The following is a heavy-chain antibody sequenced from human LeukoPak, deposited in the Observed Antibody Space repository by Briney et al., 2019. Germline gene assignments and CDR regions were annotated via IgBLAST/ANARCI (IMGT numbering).Heavy chain of an antibody. D-gene: IGHD2-15*01. V-gene: IGHV3-23*01. CDR1: GFTFSSYA. Sequence: PGGSLRLSCAASGFTFSSYAMSRVRQAPGKGLEWGSAISGSGGSTYYADSVKGRFTISRDNSKNTLYLQMNSLRAEDTAVYYCAKLSCSGGSCYSPAYYYGMDVWGQGTTVTVSS. J-gene: IGHJ6*02. CDR3: AKLSCSGGSCYSPAYYYGMDV. CDR2: ISGSGGST.